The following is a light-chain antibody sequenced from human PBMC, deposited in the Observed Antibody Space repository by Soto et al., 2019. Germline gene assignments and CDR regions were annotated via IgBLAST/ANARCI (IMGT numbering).Light chain of an antibody. CDR2: DVN. Sequence: QSALTQPASVSGSPGQSIAISCSGTRSDVGGYEYVSWYQQHPAKVPKLLIYDVNNRPSGVSTRFSGSKSGNTASLTISGLQDEDETFYYFSSYSSSSTSVLFGAGTQLTVL. CDR3: SSYSSSSTSVL. V-gene: IGLV2-14*03. J-gene: IGLJ2*01. CDR1: RSDVGGYEY.